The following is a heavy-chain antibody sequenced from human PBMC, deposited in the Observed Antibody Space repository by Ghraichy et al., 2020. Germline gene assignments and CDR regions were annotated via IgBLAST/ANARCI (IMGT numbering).Heavy chain of an antibody. J-gene: IGHJ6*02. CDR2: IWYDGSNK. CDR1: GFTFSSYG. Sequence: GGSLRLSCAASGFTFSSYGMHWVRQAPGKGLEWVAVIWYDGSNKYYAGSVKGRFTISRDTSKKTLYLQMNSLRAEDTAVYYCARVLSGNWYGMDVWGQGTTVTVS. V-gene: IGHV3-33*01. D-gene: IGHD1-1*01. CDR3: ARVLSGNWYGMDV.